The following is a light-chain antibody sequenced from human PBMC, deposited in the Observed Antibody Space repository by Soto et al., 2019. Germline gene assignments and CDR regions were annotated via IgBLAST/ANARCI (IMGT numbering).Light chain of an antibody. CDR3: QQYNGWPTT. CDR1: QSVGNN. J-gene: IGKJ5*01. V-gene: IGKV3-15*01. Sequence: EIVMTQSPGTLSVSPGERVTLSCRASQSVGNNLAWHQQKPGQAPRLLIYGASTRATGFPARFSGSGSGTEFTLTISSLQSEDFAVSYCQQYNGWPTTFGQGTRLEIK. CDR2: GAS.